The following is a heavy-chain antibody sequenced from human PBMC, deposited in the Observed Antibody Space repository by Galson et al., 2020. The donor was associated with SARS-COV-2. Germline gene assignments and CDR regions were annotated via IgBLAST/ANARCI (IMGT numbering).Heavy chain of an antibody. J-gene: IGHJ4*02. CDR3: AREASLGYFDY. Sequence: GESLKISCAASGFTFSSYAMHWVRQAPGKGLEWVAVISYDGSNKYYADSVKGRFTISRDNSKNTLYLQMNSLRAEDTAVYYCAREASLGYFDYWGQGTLVTVSS. V-gene: IGHV3-30*04. CDR1: GFTFSSYA. CDR2: ISYDGSNK. D-gene: IGHD7-27*01.